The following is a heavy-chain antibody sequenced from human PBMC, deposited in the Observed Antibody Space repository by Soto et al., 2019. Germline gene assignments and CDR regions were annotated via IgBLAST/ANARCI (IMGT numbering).Heavy chain of an antibody. CDR2: IYYSGST. V-gene: IGHV4-30-4*01. Sequence: SETLSLTCTVSGGSISSGDYYWSWIRQPPGKGLEWIGYIYYSGSTYYNPSLKSRVTISVDTSKNQFSLKLSSVTAADTAVYYCARDLYYDSSGYYFDYWGQGTLVTVSS. CDR1: GGSISSGDYY. CDR3: ARDLYYDSSGYYFDY. D-gene: IGHD3-22*01. J-gene: IGHJ4*02.